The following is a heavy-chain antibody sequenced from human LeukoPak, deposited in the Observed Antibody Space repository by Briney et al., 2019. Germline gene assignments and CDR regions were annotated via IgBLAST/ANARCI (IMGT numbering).Heavy chain of an antibody. V-gene: IGHV3-7*01. CDR2: IKQDGSEK. CDR1: GFTVSSNY. CDR3: ARRGRAAAPMGYFDY. Sequence: GGSLRLSCAASGFTVSSNYMSWVRQAPGKGLEWVANIKQDGSEKYYVDSVKGRFTISRDNAKNSLYLQMNSLRAEDTAVYYCARRGRAAAPMGYFDYWGQGTLVTVSS. D-gene: IGHD6-13*01. J-gene: IGHJ4*02.